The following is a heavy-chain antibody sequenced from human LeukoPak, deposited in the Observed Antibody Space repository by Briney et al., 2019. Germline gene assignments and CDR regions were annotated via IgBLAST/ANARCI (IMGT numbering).Heavy chain of an antibody. CDR2: IYYSGST. Sequence: SETLSLTCTVSGGSISSYYWSWIRQPPGKGLEWIGYIYYSGSTNYNPSLKSRDTISVDTSKKQFSLKVSSVTAADTAVYYCARGYSSSSGRPDYWGQGTLVTVSS. J-gene: IGHJ4*02. CDR1: GGSISSYY. V-gene: IGHV4-59*08. CDR3: ARGYSSSSGRPDY. D-gene: IGHD6-6*01.